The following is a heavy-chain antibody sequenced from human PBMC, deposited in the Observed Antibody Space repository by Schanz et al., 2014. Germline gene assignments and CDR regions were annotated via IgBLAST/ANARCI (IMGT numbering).Heavy chain of an antibody. CDR2: ISGGGGTT. CDR3: AKDGPGGSGSYSADGGMDV. J-gene: IGHJ6*02. D-gene: IGHD3-10*01. V-gene: IGHV3-23*01. Sequence: EVQLLESGGGLVKPGGSLKLSCAASGLIFSNYVMSWVRQAPGKGLEWVSAISGGGGTTYYTDSVKGRFTISRDNSKSTLYLQMNSLRAEDTAVYYCAKDGPGGSGSYSADGGMDVWGQGTTVTVSS. CDR1: GLIFSNYV.